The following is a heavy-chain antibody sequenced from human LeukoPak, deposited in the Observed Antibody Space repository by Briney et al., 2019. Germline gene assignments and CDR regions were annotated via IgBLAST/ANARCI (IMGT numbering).Heavy chain of an antibody. CDR2: IYYSGST. Sequence: PSETLSLTCTVSGGSISRYYWSWMRQPPGEGLELIGFIYYSGSTSYNPSLKSRVTISVDTSKSQFSLKLSSVIAADTAVYYCARRSYSSGFDYIDYWGQGTLVTVSS. CDR3: ARRSYSSGFDYIDY. J-gene: IGHJ4*02. CDR1: GGSISRYY. D-gene: IGHD6-19*01. V-gene: IGHV4-59*08.